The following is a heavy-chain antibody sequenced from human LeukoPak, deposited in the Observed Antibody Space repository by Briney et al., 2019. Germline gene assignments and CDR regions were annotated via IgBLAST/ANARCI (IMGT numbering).Heavy chain of an antibody. CDR3: AKDEEGISSSWYY. D-gene: IGHD6-13*01. CDR1: GFTFSSYA. V-gene: IGHV3-23*01. Sequence: GGSLRLSCAASGFTFSSYAMIWVRQAPGKGLEWVSAISGSGGSTYYADSVKGRFTISRDNSKNTLYLQMNSLRAEDTAVYYCAKDEEGISSSWYYWGQGTLVTVSS. CDR2: ISGSGGST. J-gene: IGHJ4*02.